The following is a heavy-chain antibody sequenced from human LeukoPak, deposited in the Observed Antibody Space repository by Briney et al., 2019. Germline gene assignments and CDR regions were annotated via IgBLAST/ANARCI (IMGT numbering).Heavy chain of an antibody. D-gene: IGHD3-10*01. V-gene: IGHV4-59*08. Sequence: SETLSLTCTVSGGSISSYYWSWIRQPTGKGLEWIGYIYYSGSTNYNPSLKSRVTISVDTSKNQFSLKLSSVTAADTAVYYCAKYYYGSGSQRYFQHWGQGTLVTVSS. J-gene: IGHJ1*01. CDR2: IYYSGST. CDR1: GGSISSYY. CDR3: AKYYYGSGSQRYFQH.